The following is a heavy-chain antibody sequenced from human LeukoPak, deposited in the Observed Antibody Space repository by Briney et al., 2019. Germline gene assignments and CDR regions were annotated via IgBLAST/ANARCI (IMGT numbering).Heavy chain of an antibody. V-gene: IGHV5-51*01. D-gene: IGHD5-18*01. CDR3: ARHQDGYTYGYDY. CDR2: VYPGDSDV. Sequence: GESLKISCKGSGYSFATYWIGWVRQMPGKGLEWMGIVYPGDSDVRYSPSFQGQVTISVDKSINTAYLQWSSLKASDAAIFYCARHQDGYTYGYDYWDQGTLVTVSS. CDR1: GYSFATYW. J-gene: IGHJ4*02.